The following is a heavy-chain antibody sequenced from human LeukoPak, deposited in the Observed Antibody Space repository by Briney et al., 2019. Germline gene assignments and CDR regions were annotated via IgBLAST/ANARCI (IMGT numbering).Heavy chain of an antibody. D-gene: IGHD6-19*01. J-gene: IGHJ4*02. CDR1: GFTVSSNY. V-gene: IGHV3-53*01. CDR3: AGDKTTGGWYEFDY. Sequence: GGSLRPSCAASGFTVSSNYMSWVRQGPGKGLECVSVISNDGDTYYADSVKGRFTISRDTSKNTVSLQMNSLRAEDTAVYYCAGDKTTGGWYEFDYWGQGTLVTVSS. CDR2: ISNDGDT.